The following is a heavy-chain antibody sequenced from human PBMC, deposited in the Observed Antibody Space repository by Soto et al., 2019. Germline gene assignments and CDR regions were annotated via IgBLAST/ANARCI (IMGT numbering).Heavy chain of an antibody. CDR1: GGSISSGGYY. J-gene: IGHJ4*02. CDR3: ARPVQGTGYYFDS. Sequence: SETLSLTCTVSGGSISSGGYYWSWIRQHPGKGLEWIGYIYYSGSTYYNPSLKSRVTISVDTSKNQFSLKLSSVTAADTAVYYCARPVQGTGYYFDSWGQGTLVTVSS. D-gene: IGHD3-9*01. CDR2: IYYSGST. V-gene: IGHV4-31*03.